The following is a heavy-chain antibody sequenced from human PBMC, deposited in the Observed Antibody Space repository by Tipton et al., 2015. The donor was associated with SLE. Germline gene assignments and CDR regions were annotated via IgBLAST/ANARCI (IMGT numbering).Heavy chain of an antibody. CDR3: ARDTAHYGSGDGAFDI. D-gene: IGHD3-10*01. V-gene: IGHV4-4*07. CDR1: GPSINTYY. Sequence: TLSLTCTVSGPSINTYYWTWIRQPAGKGLEWIGRIYSSGYTNYNPSLKSRVTLSVDTSKNQFSLKLTSVTAADTAVYYCARDTAHYGSGDGAFDIWGQGTMVTVSS. CDR2: IYSSGYT. J-gene: IGHJ3*02.